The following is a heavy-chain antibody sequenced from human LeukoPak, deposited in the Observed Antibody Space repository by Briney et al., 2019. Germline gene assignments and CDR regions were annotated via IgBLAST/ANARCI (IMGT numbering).Heavy chain of an antibody. D-gene: IGHD4-17*01. Sequence: SETLSLTCAVSGYSISSGYYWGWIRQPPGKGLEWIGSIYHSGSTYYNPSLKSRVTISVDTSKNQFSLKLSSVTAADTAVYYCAVKVHGDPWDYWGQGTLVTVSS. V-gene: IGHV4-38-2*01. CDR1: GYSISSGYY. CDR3: AVKVHGDPWDY. CDR2: IYHSGST. J-gene: IGHJ4*02.